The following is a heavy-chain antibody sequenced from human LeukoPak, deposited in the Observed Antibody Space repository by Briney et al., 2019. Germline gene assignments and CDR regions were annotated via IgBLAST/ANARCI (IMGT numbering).Heavy chain of an antibody. Sequence: GGSLRLSCAASEFMFSSYGMSWVRQAPGKGLEWVSAIGSSGDRRFYADSVKGRFTISRDNSKNTLYLQMNSLRAEDTAVYFCAQDRYVSSGRDDYWGQGTLVTVSS. CDR2: IGSSGDRR. V-gene: IGHV3-23*01. J-gene: IGHJ4*02. CDR1: EFMFSSYG. CDR3: AQDRYVSSGRDDY. D-gene: IGHD6-19*01.